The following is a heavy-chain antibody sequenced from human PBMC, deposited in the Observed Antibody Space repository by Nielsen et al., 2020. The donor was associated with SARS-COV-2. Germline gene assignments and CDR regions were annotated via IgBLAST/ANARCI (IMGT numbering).Heavy chain of an antibody. CDR3: ARVDMAGYYSYGMDV. V-gene: IGHV1-3*01. J-gene: IGHJ6*02. Sequence: ASVKVSCKASGYSITSYAMHWVRQAPGQRLEWMAWMNAGNGNRKYSQNFQGRVTITGDTSASTAYMELSSLTSEDTAVYYCARVDMAGYYSYGMDVWGQGTTVTVSS. CDR1: GYSITSYA. D-gene: IGHD3-10*01. CDR2: MNAGNGNR.